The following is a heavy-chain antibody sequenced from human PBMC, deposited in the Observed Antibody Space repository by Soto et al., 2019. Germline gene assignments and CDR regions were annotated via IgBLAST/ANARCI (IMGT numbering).Heavy chain of an antibody. CDR1: GYTFTSYY. J-gene: IGHJ6*02. D-gene: IGHD2-15*01. Sequence: ASVKVSCKASGYTFTSYYMHWVRQAPGQGLEWMGIINPSGGSTSYAQKLQGRVTMTRDTSTSTVYMELSSLRSEDTAVYYCAYSGARGYYYYGMDVWGQGTTVTVSS. V-gene: IGHV1-46*01. CDR2: INPSGGST. CDR3: AYSGARGYYYYGMDV.